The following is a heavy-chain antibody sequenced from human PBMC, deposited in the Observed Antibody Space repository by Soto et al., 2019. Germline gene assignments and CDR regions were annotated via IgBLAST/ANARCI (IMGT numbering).Heavy chain of an antibody. CDR2: INHSGST. CDR3: ARGPGGMVRGVIKT. V-gene: IGHV4-34*01. J-gene: IGHJ4*02. Sequence: QVQLQQWGAGLLKPSETLSLTCAVYGGSFSGYYWSWIRQPPGKGLEWIGEINHSGSTNYNPSLKSRVTISVDTSKNQFSLKLSSVTAADTAVYYCARGPGGMVRGVIKTWGQGTLVTVSS. CDR1: GGSFSGYY. D-gene: IGHD3-10*01.